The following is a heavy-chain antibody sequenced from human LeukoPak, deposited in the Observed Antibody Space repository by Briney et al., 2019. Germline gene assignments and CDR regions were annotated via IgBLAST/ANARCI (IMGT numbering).Heavy chain of an antibody. CDR2: IYHSGST. D-gene: IGHD3-10*01. CDR3: ARAGGDSGSYYY. J-gene: IGHJ4*02. Sequence: SETLSLTCAVSGGSISSGGYSWSWIRQPPGKGLERIVYIYHSGSTYYNPSLKSRVTISVYRSKNQFSLKLSSVTAADTAVYYCARAGGDSGSYYYWGQGTLVTVSS. CDR1: GGSISSGGYS. V-gene: IGHV4-30-2*01.